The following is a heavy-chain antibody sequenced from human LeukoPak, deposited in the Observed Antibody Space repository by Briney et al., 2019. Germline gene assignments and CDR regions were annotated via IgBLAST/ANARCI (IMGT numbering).Heavy chain of an antibody. V-gene: IGHV4-39*01. Sequence: SETLSLTCTVSGGSISSSSYYWGWIRQPPGKGLEWIGSIYDSGSTYYNPSLKSRVTISVGTSKNQFSLKLSSVTAADTAVYYCSRHKPVYYYDSSGYDYWGQGTLVTVSS. CDR1: GGSISSSSYY. CDR3: SRHKPVYYYDSSGYDY. CDR2: IYDSGST. J-gene: IGHJ4*02. D-gene: IGHD3-22*01.